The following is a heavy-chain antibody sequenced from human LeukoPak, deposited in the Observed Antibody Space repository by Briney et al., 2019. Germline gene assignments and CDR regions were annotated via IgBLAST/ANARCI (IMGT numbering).Heavy chain of an antibody. CDR2: NNGDGSTT. V-gene: IGHV3-74*01. J-gene: IGHJ4*02. CDR1: GFSLSGYW. Sequence: RGSLRLSCVASGFSLSGYWMYWVRQAPGKGLMYISRNNGDGSTTNYADVVKGRFTMSRDNVKNTLYLQMNSLRAEDTAVYYCVSFYETYWGRGTLVTVSS. D-gene: IGHD2/OR15-2a*01. CDR3: VSFYETY.